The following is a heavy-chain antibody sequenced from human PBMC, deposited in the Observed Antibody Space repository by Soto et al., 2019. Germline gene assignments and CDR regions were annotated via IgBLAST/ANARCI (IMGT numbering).Heavy chain of an antibody. D-gene: IGHD2-21*01. Sequence: QVRLVQSGAEVKKPGASVKVSCKASGYIFTNYYIHWVRQAPGQGLEWMAIINPNGGSTKCAQEFQGRITLTRDTSTSTVYMDLSSLTSEDTAVYYCARGLYSGVKGGQGTLVTVSS. J-gene: IGHJ4*02. CDR1: GYIFTNYY. CDR2: INPNGGST. V-gene: IGHV1-46*01. CDR3: ARGLYSGVK.